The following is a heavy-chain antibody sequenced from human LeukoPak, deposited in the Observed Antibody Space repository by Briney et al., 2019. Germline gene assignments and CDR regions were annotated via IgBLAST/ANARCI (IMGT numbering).Heavy chain of an antibody. D-gene: IGHD2-21*02. CDR1: GFTFSSYA. V-gene: IGHV3-23*01. Sequence: PGGSLRLSCAASGFTFSSYAMSWVRQAPGKGLEWVSAISGSGGSTYYADSVKGRFTISRDNSKNTLYLQVNSLRAEDTAVYYCATEGPTPNCGDDCLYDYWGQGTLVTVSS. CDR3: ATEGPTPNCGDDCLYDY. J-gene: IGHJ4*02. CDR2: ISGSGGST.